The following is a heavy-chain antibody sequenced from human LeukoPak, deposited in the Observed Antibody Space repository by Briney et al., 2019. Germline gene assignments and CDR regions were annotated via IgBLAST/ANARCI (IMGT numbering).Heavy chain of an antibody. J-gene: IGHJ4*02. CDR2: INWVGDTS. V-gene: IGHV3-43D*03. Sequence: GGSLRLSCAASGFAFDDYAMHWVRQAPGKGLQWISSINWVGDTSSYADSVKGQFTVSRDNTEGSLYLQMDSLRSEDTALYYCAKDRQYGDYGGGDFFDSWGQGTLVTVSS. D-gene: IGHD4-17*01. CDR1: GFAFDDYA. CDR3: AKDRQYGDYGGGDFFDS.